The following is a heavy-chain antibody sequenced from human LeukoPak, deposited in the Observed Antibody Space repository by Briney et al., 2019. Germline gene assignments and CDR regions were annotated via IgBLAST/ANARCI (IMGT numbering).Heavy chain of an antibody. CDR3: ARMPYSGSLSWGDY. D-gene: IGHD1-26*01. CDR1: GYTFSSYG. CDR2: ISGYNGYT. Sequence: ASVKVSCKTSGYTFSSYGMGWVRQAPGQGLEWMGWISGYNGYTNYAQKFQFRVTMTTDTSTSTAYMELRSLTSDDTAVYYCARMPYSGSLSWGDYWGQGTLVTVSS. V-gene: IGHV1-18*01. J-gene: IGHJ4*02.